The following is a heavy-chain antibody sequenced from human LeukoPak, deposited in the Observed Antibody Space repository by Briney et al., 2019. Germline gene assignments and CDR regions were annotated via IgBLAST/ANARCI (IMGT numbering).Heavy chain of an antibody. CDR3: ARESVDRTPKSMWFGELLWPHLDY. CDR2: IYYSGST. J-gene: IGHJ4*02. Sequence: SETLSLTCTVSGGSVSSSHYWGWIRQPPGKGLEWIGSIYYSGSTYYNPSLKSRVTISVDTSKNQFSLKLSSVTAADTAVYYCARESVDRTPKSMWFGELLWPHLDYWGQGTLVTVSS. CDR1: GGSVSSSHY. V-gene: IGHV4-39*07. D-gene: IGHD3-10*01.